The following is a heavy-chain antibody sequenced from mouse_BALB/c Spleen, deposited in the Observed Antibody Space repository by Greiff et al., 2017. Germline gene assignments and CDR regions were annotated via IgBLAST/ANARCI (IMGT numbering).Heavy chain of an antibody. CDR3: ARSGDYDEGTWFAY. V-gene: IGHV1S137*01. J-gene: IGHJ3*01. CDR2: ISTYYGDA. Sequence: VQLQQSGAELVRPGVSVKISCKGSGYTFTDYAMHWVKQSHAKSLEWIGVISTYYGDASYNQKFKGKATMTVDKSSSTAYMELARLTSEDSAIYYCARSGDYDEGTWFAYWGQGTLVTVSA. CDR1: GYTFTDYA. D-gene: IGHD2-4*01.